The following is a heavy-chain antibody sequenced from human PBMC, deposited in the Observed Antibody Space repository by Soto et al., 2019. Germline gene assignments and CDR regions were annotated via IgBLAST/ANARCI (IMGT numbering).Heavy chain of an antibody. CDR3: ARDHPLGYCTNGVCYTGRGYFDY. CDR2: IYYSGST. J-gene: IGHJ4*02. Sequence: SETLSLTCTVSGGSISSGDYYWSWIRQPPGKGLEWTGYIYYSGSTYYNPSLKSRVTISVDTSKNQFSLKLSSVTAADTAVYYCARDHPLGYCTNGVCYTGRGYFDYWGQGTLVTVSS. D-gene: IGHD2-8*01. V-gene: IGHV4-30-4*01. CDR1: GGSISSGDYY.